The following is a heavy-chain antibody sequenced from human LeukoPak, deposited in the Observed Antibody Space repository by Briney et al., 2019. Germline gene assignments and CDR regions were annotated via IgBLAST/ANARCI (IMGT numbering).Heavy chain of an antibody. D-gene: IGHD2-15*01. Sequence: PGGSLRLSCAASGFTFSSYSMNWVRQAPGKGLEWVSSISSSSSYIYYADSVKGRFTISRGNAKNSLYLQMNSLRAEDTAVYYCARGLTHGRYCSGGSCYSEGSDYWGQGTLVTVSS. CDR1: GFTFSSYS. CDR2: ISSSSSYI. CDR3: ARGLTHGRYCSGGSCYSEGSDY. J-gene: IGHJ4*02. V-gene: IGHV3-21*01.